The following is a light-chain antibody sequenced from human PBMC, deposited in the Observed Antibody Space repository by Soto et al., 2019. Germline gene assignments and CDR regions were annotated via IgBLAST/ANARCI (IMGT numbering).Light chain of an antibody. Sequence: QSVLTQPASVSGSPGQSITISCTGTSSDVGGYNYVSWYQQHPGKAPKLMIYEVTNRPSGVSNRFSGSKSGNTASLTISGLQAEDEADYYCSPYTSRSTLVFGTGTKLTVL. CDR1: SSDVGGYNY. J-gene: IGLJ1*01. CDR2: EVT. CDR3: SPYTSRSTLV. V-gene: IGLV2-14*01.